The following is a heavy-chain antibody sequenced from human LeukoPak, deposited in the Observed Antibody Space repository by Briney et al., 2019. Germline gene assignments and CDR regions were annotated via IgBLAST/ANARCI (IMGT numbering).Heavy chain of an antibody. Sequence: SVKVSCKASGGTFSSYAISWVRQAPGQGLEWMGGIIPIFGTANYAQKFQGRVTITADESTSTAYMELSSLRSEDTAVYYCARARYSNYVGYYFDYWGQGTLVTVSS. CDR2: IIPIFGTA. CDR1: GGTFSSYA. CDR3: ARARYSNYVGYYFDY. D-gene: IGHD4-11*01. J-gene: IGHJ4*02. V-gene: IGHV1-69*13.